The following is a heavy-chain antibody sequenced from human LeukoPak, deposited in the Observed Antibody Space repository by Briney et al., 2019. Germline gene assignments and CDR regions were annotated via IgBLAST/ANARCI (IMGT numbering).Heavy chain of an antibody. V-gene: IGHV4-39*01. J-gene: IGHJ5*02. CDR1: GGSISSSSYY. D-gene: IGHD6-13*01. CDR2: IYYSGST. Sequence: SETLSLTCTVSGGSISSSSYYWGWIRQPPGKGLEWIGSIYYSGSTYCNPSLKSRVTISVDTSKNQFSLKLSSVTAADTAVYYCARAAAAGTVRFDPWGQGTLVTVSS. CDR3: ARAAAAGTVRFDP.